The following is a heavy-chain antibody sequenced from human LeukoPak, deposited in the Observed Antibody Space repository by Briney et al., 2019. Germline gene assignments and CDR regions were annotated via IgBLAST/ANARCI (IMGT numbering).Heavy chain of an antibody. V-gene: IGHV3-48*03. CDR3: AREEVRDYDSSGYDY. CDR2: ISSSGSTI. Sequence: PGGSLRLSCAASGFTFSSYEMNWVRQAPGKGLEWVSYISSSGSTIYYADSVKGRFTISRDNAKNSLYLQMNSLRAEDTAVYYCAREEVRDYDSSGYDYRGQGTLVTVSS. D-gene: IGHD3-22*01. CDR1: GFTFSSYE. J-gene: IGHJ4*02.